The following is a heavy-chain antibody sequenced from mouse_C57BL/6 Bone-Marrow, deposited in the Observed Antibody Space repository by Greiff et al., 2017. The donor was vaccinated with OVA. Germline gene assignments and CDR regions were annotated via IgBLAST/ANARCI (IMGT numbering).Heavy chain of an antibody. CDR1: GYTFTSYW. CDR3: ARWGLRRAWFAY. Sequence: QVQLQQPGAELVMPGASVKLSCKASGYTFTSYWMHWVKQRPGQGLEWIGEIDPSDSYTNYNQKFKGKSTLTVDKSSSTAYMQLSSLTSEDSAVYYCARWGLRRAWFAYWGQGTLVTVSA. V-gene: IGHV1-69*01. J-gene: IGHJ3*01. D-gene: IGHD2-4*01. CDR2: IDPSDSYT.